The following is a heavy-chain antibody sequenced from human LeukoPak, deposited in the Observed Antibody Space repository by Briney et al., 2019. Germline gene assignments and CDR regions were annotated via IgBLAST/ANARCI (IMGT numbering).Heavy chain of an antibody. Sequence: GGSLRLSCAASGFTFSSYWMSWVRQAPGKGLEWVAVISYDGSNKYYADSVKGRFTISRDNSKNTLYLQMNSLRAEDTAVYYCAAGIAVARTPTDAFDIWGQGTMVTVSS. J-gene: IGHJ3*02. CDR3: AAGIAVARTPTDAFDI. V-gene: IGHV3-30*03. D-gene: IGHD6-19*01. CDR1: GFTFSSYW. CDR2: ISYDGSNK.